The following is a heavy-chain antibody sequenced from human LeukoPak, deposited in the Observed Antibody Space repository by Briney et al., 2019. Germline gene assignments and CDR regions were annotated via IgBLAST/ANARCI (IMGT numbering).Heavy chain of an antibody. J-gene: IGHJ4*02. V-gene: IGHV4-39*07. CDR3: ARTLLAPRHFDY. CDR2: IYYSGST. CDR1: GGSISISRYY. Sequence: TSETLSLTCTVPGGSISISRYYWGWIRQPPGKGLEWIGSIYYSGSTYYNPSLKSRVTISVDTSKNQFSLKLSSVTAADTAVYYCARTLLAPRHFDYWGQGTLVTVSS.